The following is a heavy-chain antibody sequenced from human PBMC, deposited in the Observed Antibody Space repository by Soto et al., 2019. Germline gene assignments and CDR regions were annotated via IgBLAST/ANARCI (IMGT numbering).Heavy chain of an antibody. J-gene: IGHJ4*02. Sequence: EVQLLESGGGLVQPGGSLRLSCAASGFTFSSYAMSWARQAPGKGLEWVSAISGSGGSTYYADSVKGRFTISRDNSKNTLYLQMNSLRAEDTAVYYCAKDRGIQYSFDYWGQGTLVTVSS. CDR3: AKDRGIQYSFDY. D-gene: IGHD3-10*01. CDR1: GFTFSSYA. CDR2: ISGSGGST. V-gene: IGHV3-23*01.